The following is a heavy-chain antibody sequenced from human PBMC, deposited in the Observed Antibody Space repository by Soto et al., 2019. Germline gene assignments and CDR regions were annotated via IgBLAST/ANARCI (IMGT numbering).Heavy chain of an antibody. V-gene: IGHV4-61*01. CDR1: GGSVSSGSYY. J-gene: IGHJ4*02. Sequence: SETLSLTCTVSGGSVSSGSYYWSWIRQPPGKGLEWIGYIYYSGSTNYNPSLKSRVTISVDTSKNQFSLKLSSVTAADTAVYYCARSPGGPMTPGDYWGQGTLVTVSS. D-gene: IGHD3-10*01. CDR2: IYYSGST. CDR3: ARSPGGPMTPGDY.